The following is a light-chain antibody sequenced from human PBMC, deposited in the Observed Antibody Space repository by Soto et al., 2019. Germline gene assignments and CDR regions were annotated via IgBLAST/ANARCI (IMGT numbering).Light chain of an antibody. CDR2: EVS. V-gene: IGLV2-8*01. CDR3: TSYAGGSNVL. Sequence: QSVLTQPPSASGSPGQSVAISCTGTSSDVGGYNFVSWYQQHPGKAPKLMMYEVSVRPSGVPDRFSGSKSGNTSSLTVSGLQDEDEADYYCTSYAGGSNVLFGGGTKLTVL. J-gene: IGLJ2*01. CDR1: SSDVGGYNF.